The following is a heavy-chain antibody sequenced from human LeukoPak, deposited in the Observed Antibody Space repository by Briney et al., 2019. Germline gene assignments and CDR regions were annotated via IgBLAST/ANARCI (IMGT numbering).Heavy chain of an antibody. V-gene: IGHV4-4*02. CDR1: GGSISRSNW. CDR2: IYHSRST. CDR3: AGQWLVKVWFDP. J-gene: IGHJ5*02. D-gene: IGHD6-19*01. Sequence: KPSRTLSLTCAVSGGSISRSNWGSCVRQPPGKGLEGIGEIYHSRSTTYNPSLKGRVIISINMCKNHFSLWLTSVTAADAAVYYCAGQWLVKVWFDPWGQGTLVTVSS.